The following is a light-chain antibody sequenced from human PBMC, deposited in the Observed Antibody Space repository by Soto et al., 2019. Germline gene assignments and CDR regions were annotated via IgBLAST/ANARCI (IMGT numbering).Light chain of an antibody. J-gene: IGKJ4*01. CDR1: QSVTTN. V-gene: IGKV3-15*01. CDR2: DAS. CDR3: QPYNNWPLT. Sequence: VLTQSPGTLCVSPGARVAFSGLASQSVTTNLAWDQHKPGQSPRLLISDASTGASGIPPRFSGSGSGTEFTLTIDRLQSEDFAVYYCQPYNNWPLTFGGGNKVDI.